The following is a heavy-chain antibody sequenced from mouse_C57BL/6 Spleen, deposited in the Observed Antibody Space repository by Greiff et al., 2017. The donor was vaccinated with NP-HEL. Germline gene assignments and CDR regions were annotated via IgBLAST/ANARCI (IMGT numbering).Heavy chain of an antibody. CDR3: ARRDSITTVVATPYWYFDV. J-gene: IGHJ1*03. V-gene: IGHV1-81*01. Sequence: QVQLQQSGAELARPGASVKLSCKASGYTFTSYGISWVKQRPGQGLEWIGEIYPRSGNTYYNEKFKGKATLTADKSSSTAYMELRSLTSEDSAVYFCARRDSITTVVATPYWYFDVWGTGTTVTVSS. CDR2: IYPRSGNT. CDR1: GYTFTSYG. D-gene: IGHD1-1*01.